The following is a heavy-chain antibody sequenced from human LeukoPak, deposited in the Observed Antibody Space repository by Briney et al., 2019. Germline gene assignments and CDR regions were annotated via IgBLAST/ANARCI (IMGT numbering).Heavy chain of an antibody. D-gene: IGHD3-10*01. V-gene: IGHV3-23*01. J-gene: IGHJ4*02. CDR1: GFTFSHYG. Sequence: GGSLRLSCVASGFTFSHYGMSWVRQAPGKGLEWVSGISGSGYSTYYADSVKGRFTISRDNSKNTLYLQMNSLRAEDTAVYYCAKAGFAEWFGDNYFDYWGQGTLVTVSS. CDR2: ISGSGYST. CDR3: AKAGFAEWFGDNYFDY.